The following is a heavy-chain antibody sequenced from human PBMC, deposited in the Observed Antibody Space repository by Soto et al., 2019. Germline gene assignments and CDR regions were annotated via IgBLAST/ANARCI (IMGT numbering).Heavy chain of an antibody. V-gene: IGHV1-69*13. D-gene: IGHD6-13*01. CDR3: ARAAIHGSSWYFWFDP. CDR2: IIPLFGTT. J-gene: IGHJ5*02. CDR1: GGTFSRHA. Sequence: SVKGYWKTAGGTFSRHAINWVRQAPGQGLEWMGGIIPLFGTTNYAQKFKGRVTISADESSSTAYMELSSLTSEDAAVYYCARAAIHGSSWYFWFDPWGQGTLVTVSS.